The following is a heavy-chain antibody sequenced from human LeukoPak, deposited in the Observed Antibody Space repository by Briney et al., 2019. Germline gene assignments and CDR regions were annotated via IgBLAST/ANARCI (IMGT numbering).Heavy chain of an antibody. Sequence: GGSLRLSCAASGFTFSSYAMHWVRQAPGKGLEWVAVISYDGSNKYYADSVKGRFTISRENSKNTLYLQMNSLRAEDTAVYYCARDQRCSSTSCYSLRIYYYYGMDVWGQGTTVTVSS. CDR2: ISYDGSNK. CDR1: GFTFSSYA. J-gene: IGHJ6*02. V-gene: IGHV3-30-3*01. CDR3: ARDQRCSSTSCYSLRIYYYYGMDV. D-gene: IGHD2-2*01.